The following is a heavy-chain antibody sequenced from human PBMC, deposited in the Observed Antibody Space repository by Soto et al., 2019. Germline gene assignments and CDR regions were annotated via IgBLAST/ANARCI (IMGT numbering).Heavy chain of an antibody. CDR2: ISAYNGNT. CDR1: GYTFTSYG. CDR3: ARDQEEYDFWSGYYHYYYYGMDV. Sequence: ASVKVSCKASGYTFTSYGISWVRQAPGQGLEWMGWISAYNGNTNYAQKLQGRVTMTTDTSTSTAYMELRSLRSDDTAVYYCARDQEEYDFWSGYYHYYYYGMDVWGQGTTVTV. J-gene: IGHJ6*02. V-gene: IGHV1-18*01. D-gene: IGHD3-3*01.